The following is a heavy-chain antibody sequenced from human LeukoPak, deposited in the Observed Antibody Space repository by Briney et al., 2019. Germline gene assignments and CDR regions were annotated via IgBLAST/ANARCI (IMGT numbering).Heavy chain of an antibody. CDR3: ARVSWSPGTSYYYMDV. V-gene: IGHV4-59*01. CDR2: IYYSGST. J-gene: IGHJ6*03. CDR1: GGSISSYY. D-gene: IGHD1-1*01. Sequence: KPSETLSLTCTVSGGSISSYYWSWIRQPPGKGLEWIGYIYYSGSTNYNPSLKSRVTISVDTSKNQFSLKLSSVTAADTAVYYCARVSWSPGTSYYYMDVWGKGTTVTVSS.